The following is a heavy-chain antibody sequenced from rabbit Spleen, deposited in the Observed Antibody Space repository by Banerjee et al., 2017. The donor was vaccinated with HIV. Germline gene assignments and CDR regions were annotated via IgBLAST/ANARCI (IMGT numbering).Heavy chain of an antibody. J-gene: IGHJ4*01. CDR2: LNIVTGKS. CDR1: GVSLNDKDV. V-gene: IGHV1S45*01. CDR3: ARENSDYAFKL. D-gene: IGHD1-1*01. Sequence: QEQLVESGGGLVQPEGSLTLTCKASGVSLNDKDVMCWVRQAPGKGLEWIACLNIVTGKSVYASWAKGRFTISRTSSTTVTLQMTSLTVADTATYVCARENSDYAFKLWGPGTLVTVS.